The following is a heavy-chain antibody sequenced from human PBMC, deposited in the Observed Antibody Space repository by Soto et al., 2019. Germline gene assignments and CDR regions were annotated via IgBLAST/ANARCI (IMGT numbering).Heavy chain of an antibody. V-gene: IGHV3-30*18. CDR3: AKGDGDYELCRYYFDY. CDR1: GFTFSSYG. Sequence: QVQLVESGGGVVQPGRSLRLSCAASGFTFSSYGMHWVRQAPGKGLEWVAVISYDGSNKYYADSVKGRFTISRDNSKNTLDLQMNSLRAEDTAVYYCAKGDGDYELCRYYFDYGGQGTLVTVSS. CDR2: ISYDGSNK. D-gene: IGHD4-17*01. J-gene: IGHJ4*02.